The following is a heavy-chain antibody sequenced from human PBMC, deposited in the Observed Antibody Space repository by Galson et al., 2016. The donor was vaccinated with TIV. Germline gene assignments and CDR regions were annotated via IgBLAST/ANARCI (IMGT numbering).Heavy chain of an antibody. CDR2: ISASASHI. CDR3: ARDFSGLDG. CDR1: KFSFSAYG. J-gene: IGHJ6*02. V-gene: IGHV3-21*01. Sequence: SLRLSCAASKFSFSAYGMNWVRQAPGKGLEWVSFISASASHIYYADSVKGRFTISRDNAKNSLYLQMNSLRVEDTTVYYCARDFSGLDGWGQGTTVTVSS.